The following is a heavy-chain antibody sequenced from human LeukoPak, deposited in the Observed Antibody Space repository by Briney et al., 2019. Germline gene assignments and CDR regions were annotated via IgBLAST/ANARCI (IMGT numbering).Heavy chain of an antibody. Sequence: PGESLRLSCAASGFTFSSYWMHWVRQAPGKGLVWVSRINSDGSSTSYADSVKGRFTISRDNAKNTLYLQMNSLRAEDTAVYYCASPSSGQSFDIWGQGTMVTVSS. J-gene: IGHJ3*02. CDR1: GFTFSSYW. V-gene: IGHV3-74*01. CDR3: ASPSSGQSFDI. D-gene: IGHD6-19*01. CDR2: INSDGSST.